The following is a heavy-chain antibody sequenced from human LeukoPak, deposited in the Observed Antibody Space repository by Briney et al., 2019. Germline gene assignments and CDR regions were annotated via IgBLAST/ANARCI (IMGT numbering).Heavy chain of an antibody. V-gene: IGHV3-43*01. D-gene: IGHD3-10*01. Sequence: PGGSLRLSCAASGFTFDDYTMHWVRQAPGKGLEWVSLISWDGGSTYYADSVKGRFTISRDNSKNSLYLQMNSLRTEDTALYYCAKARGFYGSGSYSLYYGMDVWGQGTTVTVSS. CDR2: ISWDGGST. CDR3: AKARGFYGSGSYSLYYGMDV. CDR1: GFTFDDYT. J-gene: IGHJ6*02.